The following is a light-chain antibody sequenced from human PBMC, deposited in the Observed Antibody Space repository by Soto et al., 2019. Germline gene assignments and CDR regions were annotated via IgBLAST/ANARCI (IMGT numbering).Light chain of an antibody. Sequence: QSPGALSLSTGESATLSCRASESVSTDLAWSQQKAGQAPRLLIYGASTRATGIPARFSGSGSGTEFTLTISSLQTEDFAVYYCQQYSIWRTFGQGTKVDI. V-gene: IGKV3-15*01. CDR2: GAS. CDR1: ESVSTD. J-gene: IGKJ1*01. CDR3: QQYSIWRT.